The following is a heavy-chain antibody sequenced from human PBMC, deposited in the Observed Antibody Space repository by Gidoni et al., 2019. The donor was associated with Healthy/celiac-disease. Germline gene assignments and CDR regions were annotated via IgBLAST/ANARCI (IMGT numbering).Heavy chain of an antibody. J-gene: IGHJ4*02. CDR3: ATRADYGDYVLRY. V-gene: IGHV3-23*01. Sequence: EVQLLESGGGLVQPGGSMRLSCAASGFTFSSYAMSWVRQAPGKGLEWVSAISGSGGSTYYADSVKGRFTISRDNSKNTLYLQMNSLRAEDTAVYYCATRADYGDYVLRYWGQGTLVTVSS. D-gene: IGHD4-17*01. CDR1: GFTFSSYA. CDR2: ISGSGGST.